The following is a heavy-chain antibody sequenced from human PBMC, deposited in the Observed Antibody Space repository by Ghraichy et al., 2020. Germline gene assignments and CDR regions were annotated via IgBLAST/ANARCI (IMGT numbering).Heavy chain of an antibody. CDR3: TTYSSSSSRY. V-gene: IGHV3-15*01. D-gene: IGHD6-6*01. CDR1: GFTFNNAW. CDR2: IKSKTDGGTS. J-gene: IGHJ4*02. Sequence: GGSLRLSCAASGFTFNNAWMNWVRQAPGKGLEWVGHIKSKTDGGTSDYAAPVKGRFTISRDDSKNALYLQMNSLKTEDTAVYYCTTYSSSSSRYWGQGTLVTVSS.